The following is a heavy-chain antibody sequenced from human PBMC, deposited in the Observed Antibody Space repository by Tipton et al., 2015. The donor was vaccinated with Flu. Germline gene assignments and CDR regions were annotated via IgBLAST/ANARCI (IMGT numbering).Heavy chain of an antibody. V-gene: IGHV4-61*02. CDR2: IYTSEFTSGST. Sequence: LRLSCTVSGGSIASGSYYWTWIRQPAGRGLEWIWRIYTSEFTSGSTKYNPSLKSRVTISLDTSKNQFSLKLSSVTAADTAVYYCATLPGYCSTTTCPGFDPWGQGTLVTVSS. CDR1: GGSIASGSYY. CDR3: ATLPGYCSTTTCPGFDP. D-gene: IGHD2-2*01. J-gene: IGHJ5*02.